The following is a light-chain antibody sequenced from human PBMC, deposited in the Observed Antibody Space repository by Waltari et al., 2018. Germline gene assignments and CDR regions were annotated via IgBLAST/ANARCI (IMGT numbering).Light chain of an antibody. Sequence: QSVLTQPPSASGTPGQRVTIPCSGSRSNLGSNYVNGYHQLPGPAPKLLIYRNNQRPSGVPDRFSGSKSGTSASLAISGLRSEDEADYYCAAWDDSLSGPRYVFGTGTKVTVL. V-gene: IGLV1-47*01. CDR1: RSNLGSNY. CDR3: AAWDDSLSGPRYV. CDR2: RNN. J-gene: IGLJ1*01.